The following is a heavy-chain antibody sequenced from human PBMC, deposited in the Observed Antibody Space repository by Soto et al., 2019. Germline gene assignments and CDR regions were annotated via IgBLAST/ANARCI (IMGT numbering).Heavy chain of an antibody. CDR2: INPNSGGT. D-gene: IGHD3-3*01. Sequence: ASGKVSCKASGYTFTGYYMHWVRQAPGQGLEWMGWINPNSGGTNYAQKFQGRVTMTRDTSISTAYMELSRLRSDDTAVYYCASKVTIFGVVPDYWGKGTLVTVSS. J-gene: IGHJ4*02. CDR1: GYTFTGYY. V-gene: IGHV1-2*02. CDR3: ASKVTIFGVVPDY.